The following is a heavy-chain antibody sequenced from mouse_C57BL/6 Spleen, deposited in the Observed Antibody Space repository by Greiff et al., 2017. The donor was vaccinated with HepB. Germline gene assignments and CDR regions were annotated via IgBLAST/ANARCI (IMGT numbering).Heavy chain of an antibody. D-gene: IGHD2-4*01. CDR3: ARDDYDPAWFAY. Sequence: VQLQQPGAELVKPGASVKMSCKASGYTFTSYWITWVKQRPGQGLEWIGDIYPGSGSTNYNEKFKGKATLTVDTSSSTAYMQLSSLTSEDSAVYYCARDDYDPAWFAYWGQGTLVTVSA. CDR1: GYTFTSYW. CDR2: IYPGSGST. J-gene: IGHJ3*01. V-gene: IGHV1-55*01.